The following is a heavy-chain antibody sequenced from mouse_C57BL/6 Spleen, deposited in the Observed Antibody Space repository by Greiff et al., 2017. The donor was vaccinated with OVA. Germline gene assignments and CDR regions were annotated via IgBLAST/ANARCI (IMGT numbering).Heavy chain of an antibody. J-gene: IGHJ3*01. Sequence: EVQLQQPGPELVKPGASVKIPCKASGYTFTDYNMDWVKQSHGKSLEWIGDINPNNGGTIYNQKFKGKATLTVDKSSSTAYMERRSLTSEDTAVYYCTRRDYAWFAYWGQGTLVTVSA. CDR3: TRRDYAWFAY. CDR1: GYTFTDYN. CDR2: INPNNGGT. D-gene: IGHD2-4*01. V-gene: IGHV1-18*01.